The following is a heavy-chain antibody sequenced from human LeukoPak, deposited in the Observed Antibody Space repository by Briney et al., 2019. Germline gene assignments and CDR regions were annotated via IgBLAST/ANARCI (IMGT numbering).Heavy chain of an antibody. Sequence: ASVKVSCKASGYTFTGYYMHWVRQAPGQRLEWMGWINPNSGGTNYAQKFQGRVTMTRDTSISTAYMELSRLRSDDTAVYYCARDGLWFGESRYGMDVWGQGTTVTVSS. CDR3: ARDGLWFGESRYGMDV. J-gene: IGHJ6*02. V-gene: IGHV1-2*02. D-gene: IGHD3-10*01. CDR2: INPNSGGT. CDR1: GYTFTGYY.